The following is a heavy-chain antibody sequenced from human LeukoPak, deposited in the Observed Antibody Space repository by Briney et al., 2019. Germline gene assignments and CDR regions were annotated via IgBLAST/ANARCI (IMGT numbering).Heavy chain of an antibody. V-gene: IGHV1-69*01. CDR1: GGTFSSYA. CDR2: VIPIFGTA. D-gene: IGHD3-3*01. CDR3: ARGGYDFWSGYYPIYYYYYMDV. Sequence: SVTVSCKASGGTFSSYAISWVRQAPGQGLEWVGGVIPIFGTANYAQKFQGRVTITADESTSTAYMELSSLRSEDTAVYYCARGGYDFWSGYYPIYYYYYMDVWGKGTTVTVFS. J-gene: IGHJ6*03.